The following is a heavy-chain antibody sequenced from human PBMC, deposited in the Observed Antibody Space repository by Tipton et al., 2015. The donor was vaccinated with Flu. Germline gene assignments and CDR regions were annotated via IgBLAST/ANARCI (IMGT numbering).Heavy chain of an antibody. CDR3: ARLYYDILTGSYYFDY. CDR2: IYYSGST. CDR1: GGSISSSSYY. D-gene: IGHD3-9*01. V-gene: IGHV4-39*07. J-gene: IGHJ4*02. Sequence: LRLSCTVSGGSISSSSYYWGWIRQPPGKGLEWIGSIYYSGSTYYNPSLKRRVTISVDTSKNQFSLKLSSVTAADTAVYYCARLYYDILTGSYYFDYWGQGTLVTVSS.